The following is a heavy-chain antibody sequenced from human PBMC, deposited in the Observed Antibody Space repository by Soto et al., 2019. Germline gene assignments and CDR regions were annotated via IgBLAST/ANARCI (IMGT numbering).Heavy chain of an antibody. Sequence: QVHLVQSGAEVKKPGSSVKVSCQASGSTFSSYTVSWVRQAPGQGLEWMGRIIPVLGVTNYAPKFKGRVTITGDKSKTTAYRELSSLRSGDTAVYYCARRRYCGADCYSKYYYGMDVWGQGTTVTVSS. CDR2: IIPVLGVT. V-gene: IGHV1-69*02. D-gene: IGHD2-21*02. CDR3: ARRRYCGADCYSKYYYGMDV. CDR1: GSTFSSYT. J-gene: IGHJ6*02.